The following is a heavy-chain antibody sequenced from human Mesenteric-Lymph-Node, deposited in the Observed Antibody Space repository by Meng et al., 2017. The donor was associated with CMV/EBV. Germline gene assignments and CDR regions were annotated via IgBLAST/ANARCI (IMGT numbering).Heavy chain of an antibody. V-gene: IGHV4-59*01. D-gene: IGHD6-6*01. J-gene: IGHJ4*02. Sequence: GSLRLSCTVSGGSISSYYWSWIRQPLGKGLEWIGCIYHSGSTNYNPSLKSRVTVSIDTSKKQFSLKLSSVTAADTAVYYCARIRGSSVVDYWGQGTLVTVSS. CDR1: GGSISSYY. CDR3: ARIRGSSVVDY. CDR2: IYHSGST.